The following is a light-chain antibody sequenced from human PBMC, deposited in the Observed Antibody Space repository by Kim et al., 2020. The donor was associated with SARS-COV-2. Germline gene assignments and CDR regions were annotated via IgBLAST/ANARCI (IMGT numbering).Light chain of an antibody. CDR2: DVS. V-gene: IGKV3-11*01. Sequence: SLSPGERATLSCRATQNIGDYLAWYQQKPGQAPRLLIYDVSDRATGIPARFSGSGSGSDFTLSISGLEPEDFAIYYCQQRGNWPLTFGGGTKVEI. CDR1: QNIGDY. J-gene: IGKJ4*01. CDR3: QQRGNWPLT.